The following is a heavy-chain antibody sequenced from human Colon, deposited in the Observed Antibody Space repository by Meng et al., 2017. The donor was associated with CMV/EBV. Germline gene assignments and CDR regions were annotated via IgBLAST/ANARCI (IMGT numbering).Heavy chain of an antibody. CDR2: INSEGSRT. J-gene: IGHJ5*02. D-gene: IGHD7-27*01. V-gene: IGHV3-74*01. CDR3: ARVSGASWFDP. Sequence: GESLKISCAASGFTFSNYWMHWVRQVPGEGLVWVSRINSEGSRTDYADSVKGRFTISRDSAKNTLYLRMNSLRAEDTAVYYCARVSGASWFDPWGQGTLVTVSS. CDR1: GFTFSNYW.